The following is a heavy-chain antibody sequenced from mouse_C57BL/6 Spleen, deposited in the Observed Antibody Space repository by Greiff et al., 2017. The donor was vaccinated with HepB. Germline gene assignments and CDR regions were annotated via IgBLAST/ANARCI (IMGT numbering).Heavy chain of an antibody. J-gene: IGHJ4*01. D-gene: IGHD2-5*01. CDR2: ISSGSSTI. V-gene: IGHV5-17*01. Sequence: EVNLVESGGGLVKPGGSLKLSCAASGFTFSDYGMHWVRQAPEKGLEWVAYISSGSSTIYYADTVKGRFTISRDNAKNTLFLQMTSLRSEDTAMYYCARTYYSNRDAMDYWGQGTSVTVSS. CDR3: ARTYYSNRDAMDY. CDR1: GFTFSDYG.